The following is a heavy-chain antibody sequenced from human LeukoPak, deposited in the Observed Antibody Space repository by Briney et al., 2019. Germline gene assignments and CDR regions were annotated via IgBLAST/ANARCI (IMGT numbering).Heavy chain of an antibody. J-gene: IGHJ4*02. V-gene: IGHV3-30*02. CDR3: ARALTNREILRYFDWFSTPWEYYFDY. Sequence: PGGSLRLSCAASGFTFSSYGMHWVRQAPGKGLEWVAFIRYDGSNKYYTDSVKGLFTISRDNSKNSLYLQMNSLRAEDTAVYYCARALTNREILRYFDWFSTPWEYYFDYWGQGTLVTVSS. D-gene: IGHD3-9*01. CDR1: GFTFSSYG. CDR2: IRYDGSNK.